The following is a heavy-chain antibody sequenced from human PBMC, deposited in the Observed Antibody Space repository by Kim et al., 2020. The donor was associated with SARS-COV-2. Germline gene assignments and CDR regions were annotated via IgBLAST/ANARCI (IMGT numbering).Heavy chain of an antibody. V-gene: IGHV3-15*01. CDR1: GFTFSNAW. D-gene: IGHD2-15*01. J-gene: IGHJ6*02. CDR3: TTGYCSGGSCPRGYYGMDV. Sequence: GGSLRLSCAASGFTFSNAWMSWVRQAPGKGLEWVGRIKSKTDGGTTDYAAPVKGRFTISRDDSKNTLYLQMNSLKTEDTAVYYCTTGYCSGGSCPRGYYGMDVWGQGTTVTVSS. CDR2: IKSKTDGGTT.